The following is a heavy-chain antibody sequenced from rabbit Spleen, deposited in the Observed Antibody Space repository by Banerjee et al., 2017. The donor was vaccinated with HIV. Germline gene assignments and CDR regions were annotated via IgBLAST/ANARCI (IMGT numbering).Heavy chain of an antibody. CDR3: ARDGAGGSYFAL. Sequence: QEQLEESGGGLVKPGASLTLTCKASGFSFSNKAVMCWVRQAPGKGLEWIACINAVTGKAVYASWVNGRFSISRENAQNTVFLQMTSLTAADTATYFCARDGAGGSYFALWGPGTLVTVS. CDR1: GFSFSNKAV. D-gene: IGHD8-1*01. V-gene: IGHV1S45*01. CDR2: INAVTGKA. J-gene: IGHJ6*01.